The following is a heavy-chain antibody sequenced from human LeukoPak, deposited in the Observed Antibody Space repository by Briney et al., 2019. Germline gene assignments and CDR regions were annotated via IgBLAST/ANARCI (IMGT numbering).Heavy chain of an antibody. D-gene: IGHD2-2*01. J-gene: IGHJ5*02. Sequence: PSETLSLTCAVYGGSFSGYYWSWIRQPPGKGLEWIGEINHSGSTNYNPSLKSRVTISVDTSKNQFSLKLSSVTAADTAVYYCARGRDIVVVSAAMRGGRWFDPWGQGTLVTVSS. CDR3: ARGRDIVVVSAAMRGGRWFDP. CDR1: GGSFSGYY. V-gene: IGHV4-34*01. CDR2: INHSGST.